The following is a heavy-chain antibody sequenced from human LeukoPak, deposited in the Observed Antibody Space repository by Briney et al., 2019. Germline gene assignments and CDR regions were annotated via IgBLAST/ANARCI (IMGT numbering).Heavy chain of an antibody. Sequence: SETLSLTCTVSGASISSYYWSWIRQPPGKGLEWSGYIYYSGSTNYNHSLKSRVTISVDTSKNQFSLKLSSVTAADTAVYCCARAVAGTLSAFDIWGQGTMVTVSS. CDR2: IYYSGST. CDR1: GASISSYY. D-gene: IGHD6-19*01. J-gene: IGHJ3*02. V-gene: IGHV4-59*01. CDR3: ARAVAGTLSAFDI.